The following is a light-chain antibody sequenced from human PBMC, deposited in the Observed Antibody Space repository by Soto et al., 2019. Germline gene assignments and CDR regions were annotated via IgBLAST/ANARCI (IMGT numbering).Light chain of an antibody. V-gene: IGLV2-14*03. CDR3: SSYTSGSTPYV. Sequence: QSALTQPASVSGSPGQSITISCTGTSSDVGAYDYVSWYQQYPGKAHKLMIYDVTDRPSGVSDRFFGSKSGNTASLTISGLQAEDEADYYCSSYTSGSTPYVFGTGTKVTVL. CDR2: DVT. CDR1: SSDVGAYDY. J-gene: IGLJ1*01.